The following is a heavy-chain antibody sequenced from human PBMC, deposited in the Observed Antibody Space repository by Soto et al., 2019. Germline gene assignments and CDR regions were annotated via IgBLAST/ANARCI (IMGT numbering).Heavy chain of an antibody. Sequence: SETLSLTCTVSGGSISSSSYYWGWIRQPPGKGLEWIGSIYYSGSTYYNPSLKSRVTISVDTSKNQFSLKLSSVTAADTAVYYYARGYDGSGYYYYYYYGMDVWGQGTTVTVSS. CDR3: ARGYDGSGYYYYYYYGMDV. CDR2: IYYSGST. D-gene: IGHD3-22*01. V-gene: IGHV4-39*01. CDR1: GGSISSSSYY. J-gene: IGHJ6*02.